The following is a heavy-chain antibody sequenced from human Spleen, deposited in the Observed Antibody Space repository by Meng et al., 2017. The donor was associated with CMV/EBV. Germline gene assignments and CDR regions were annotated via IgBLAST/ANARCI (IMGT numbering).Heavy chain of an antibody. CDR1: GFAFSNFA. D-gene: IGHD4-17*01. CDR2: ISGVGGGT. V-gene: IGHV3-23*01. Sequence: GESLKISCAPSGFAFSNFAMSWVRQAPGKGLEWVSAISGVGGGTYYADSVKGRFAISRDNSKNTLYLQMNSLRTEDTAVYYCARAKYGDYDPAGDYWGQGTLVTVSS. CDR3: ARAKYGDYDPAGDY. J-gene: IGHJ4*02.